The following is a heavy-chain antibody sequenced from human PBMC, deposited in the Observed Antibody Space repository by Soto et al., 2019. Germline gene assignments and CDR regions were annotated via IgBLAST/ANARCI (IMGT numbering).Heavy chain of an antibody. CDR3: ATDRLYTPN. J-gene: IGHJ4*02. Sequence: GGSLRLSCAASGFTFSNYAMSWVRQAPGKGLEWVSGITGGGGSTYYADSVKGRFTISRDNSKNTLYLQMNSLRAEDTAVYYCATDRLYTPNWGQGTLVTVSS. CDR1: GFTFSNYA. D-gene: IGHD3-16*01. CDR2: ITGGGGST. V-gene: IGHV3-23*01.